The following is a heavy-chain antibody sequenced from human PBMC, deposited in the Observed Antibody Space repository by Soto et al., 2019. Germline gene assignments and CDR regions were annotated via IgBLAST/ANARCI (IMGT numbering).Heavy chain of an antibody. J-gene: IGHJ4*02. Sequence: SVKVSCKASGYTFTSYYMHWVRHAPGQGLEWMGIINPSGGSTSYAQKFQGRVTMTRDTSTSTVYMELSSLRSEDTAVYYCARRRYSYAYPLDYWGQGTLVTVSS. CDR3: ARRRYSYAYPLDY. CDR1: GYTFTSYY. V-gene: IGHV1-46*03. D-gene: IGHD5-18*01. CDR2: INPSGGST.